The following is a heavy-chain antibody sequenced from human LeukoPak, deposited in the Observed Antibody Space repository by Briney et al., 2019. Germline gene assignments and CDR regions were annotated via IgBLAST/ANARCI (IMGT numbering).Heavy chain of an antibody. Sequence: SETLSLTCTVSGASIRSNTHYWAWIRQTPGKGLEYIGVIYYSGSPYYTPSPTSRVVLSVDPSKHQFSLQLGSVTAADAAVYYCASRQGEYTGLYYFDSWGQGSLVGVPS. D-gene: IGHD5-12*01. CDR3: ASRQGEYTGLYYFDS. CDR1: GASIRSNTHY. J-gene: IGHJ4*02. CDR2: IYYSGSP. V-gene: IGHV4-39*07.